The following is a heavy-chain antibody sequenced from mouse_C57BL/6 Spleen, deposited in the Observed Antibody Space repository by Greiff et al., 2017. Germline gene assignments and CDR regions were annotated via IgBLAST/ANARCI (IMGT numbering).Heavy chain of an antibody. CDR3: AKTYYDYLFAY. D-gene: IGHD2-4*01. Sequence: VQLQQSGPELVKPGASVKISCKASGYSFTGYYMNWVKQSPEKSLEWIGEINPSTGGTTYNQKFKAKATLTVDKSSSTAYMQLKSLTSEDSAVYYCAKTYYDYLFAYWGQVTLVTVSA. J-gene: IGHJ3*01. CDR2: INPSTGGT. CDR1: GYSFTGYY. V-gene: IGHV1-42*01.